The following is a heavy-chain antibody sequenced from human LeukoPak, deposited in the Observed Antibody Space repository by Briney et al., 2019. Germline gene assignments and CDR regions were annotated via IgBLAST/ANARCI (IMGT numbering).Heavy chain of an antibody. CDR2: ISWNSGSI. V-gene: IGHV3-9*01. D-gene: IGHD6-19*01. J-gene: IGHJ4*02. Sequence: GGSLRLSCAASGFTFDDYAMHWVRQAPGKGLEWVSGISWNSGSIGYADSVKGRFTISRDNAKNSLYLQMNSLRAEDTALYYCAKDIFIYGAVAGVDYWGQGTLVTVSS. CDR1: GFTFDDYA. CDR3: AKDIFIYGAVAGVDY.